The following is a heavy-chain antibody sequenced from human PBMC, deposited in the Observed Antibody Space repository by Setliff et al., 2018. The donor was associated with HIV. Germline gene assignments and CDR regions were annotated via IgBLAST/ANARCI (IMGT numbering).Heavy chain of an antibody. J-gene: IGHJ5*02. D-gene: IGHD2-15*01. Sequence: GGSLRLSCAASGFVFSDFWMSWARQAPGKGLEWVANMDEHGDKKYYVTHYTESVKGRFTISRDNSRNIVYLQMYSLRIEDTAVYYCAKGIKWLAPWGQGTPVTVSS. CDR2: MDEHGDKK. V-gene: IGHV3-7*03. CDR1: GFVFSDFW. CDR3: AKGIKWLAP.